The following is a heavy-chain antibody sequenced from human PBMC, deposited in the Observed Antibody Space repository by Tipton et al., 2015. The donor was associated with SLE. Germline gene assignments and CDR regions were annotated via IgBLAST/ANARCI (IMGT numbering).Heavy chain of an antibody. D-gene: IGHD3-22*01. Sequence: GLVKPSDTLSLTCTVSGDSISGGGYYWGWIRQHPGKGLEWIGYMYYSGNTYYNPSLKSRVTMALNTSKNQFSLKLSSVTAADTAVYYCPIYYYDSSGLHWFDPWGQGTLVTVSS. CDR2: MYYSGNT. CDR3: PIYYYDSSGLHWFDP. V-gene: IGHV4-31*03. J-gene: IGHJ5*02. CDR1: GDSISGGGYY.